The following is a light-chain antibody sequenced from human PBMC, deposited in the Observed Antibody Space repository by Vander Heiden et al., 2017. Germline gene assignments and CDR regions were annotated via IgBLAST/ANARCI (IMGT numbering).Light chain of an antibody. V-gene: IGLV4-69*01. CDR2: LYSDGSQ. CDR1: SGHTTYV. CDR3: QTWGIGIQV. Sequence: QLELTNSPSASASLGDSVTLTCPLSSGHTTYVIAWHQHQPDKAPRYLMTLYSDGSQTKGDGIPDRFSGSSSGADRYLAISNLQSEDEADYYCQTWGIGIQVFGGGTKLTVL. J-gene: IGLJ2*01.